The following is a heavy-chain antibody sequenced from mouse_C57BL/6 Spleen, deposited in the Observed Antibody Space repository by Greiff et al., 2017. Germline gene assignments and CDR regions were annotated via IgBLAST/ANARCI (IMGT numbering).Heavy chain of an antibody. CDR1: GFTFSSYA. CDR3: ARGRPMGYYAMDY. D-gene: IGHD1-1*02. V-gene: IGHV5-4*03. J-gene: IGHJ4*01. CDR2: ISDGGSYT. Sequence: EVKLQESGGGLVKPGGSLKLSCAASGFTFSSYAMSWVRQTPEKRLEWVATISDGGSYTYYPDNVKGRFTISRDNAKNNLYLQMSHLKSEDTAMYYCARGRPMGYYAMDYWGQGTSVTVSS.